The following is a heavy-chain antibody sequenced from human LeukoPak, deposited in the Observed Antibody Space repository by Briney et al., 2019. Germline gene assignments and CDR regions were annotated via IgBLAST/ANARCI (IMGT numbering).Heavy chain of an antibody. CDR1: GFTFDDYA. CDR3: ARGTATGGRLDY. J-gene: IGHJ4*02. V-gene: IGHV3-9*03. D-gene: IGHD5-24*01. CDR2: ISRNSGYI. Sequence: GGSLRLSCAASGFTFDDYAMHWVRLVPGKGLERVSGISRNSGYIDYADSVRGQFTLSRDNAKNSLYLQMNSLRPEDMAVYYCARGTATGGRLDYWGQGTLVTVSS.